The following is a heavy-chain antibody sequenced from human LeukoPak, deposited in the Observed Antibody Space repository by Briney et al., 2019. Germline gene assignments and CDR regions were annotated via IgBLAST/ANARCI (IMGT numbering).Heavy chain of an antibody. CDR2: IYSGGGNT. D-gene: IGHD6-19*01. V-gene: IGHV3-66*01. CDR3: ARDRGESGGWPIIDY. J-gene: IGHJ4*02. Sequence: GGSLRLSCAASGFTVSSNYMTWVRQAPGKGLEWVSIIYSGGGNTYYADSVKGRFTISRDNSKNTLYLQMNSLRAEDTAVYYCARDRGESGGWPIIDYWGQGTLVTVSS. CDR1: GFTVSSNY.